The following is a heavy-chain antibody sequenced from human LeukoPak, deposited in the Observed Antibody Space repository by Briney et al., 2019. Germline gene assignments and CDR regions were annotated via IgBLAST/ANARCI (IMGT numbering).Heavy chain of an antibody. CDR3: ARRGASVQLWSYYYFDY. D-gene: IGHD5-18*01. J-gene: IGHJ4*02. CDR2: IYTSGSS. V-gene: IGHV4-61*02. CDR1: GGSFSSSSFY. Sequence: SETLSLTCTVSGGSFSSSSFYWSWIRQPAGKGLEWIGRIYTSGSSNYNPSLKSRLTMSVDTSKTQFSLKMSSVTAADTAVYFCARRGASVQLWSYYYFDYWGQGTLVTVSS.